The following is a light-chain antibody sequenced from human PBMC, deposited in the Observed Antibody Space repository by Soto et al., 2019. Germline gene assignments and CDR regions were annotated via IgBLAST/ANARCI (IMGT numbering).Light chain of an antibody. CDR1: GRDIGAYDY. J-gene: IGLJ1*01. Sequence: QSALTQPASVSGSPGQSITISCTGSGRDIGAYDYVSWYQQHPGKAPKLIIYGVKNRPSGFSNRFSASKSAFTASLTISGLQIEDEADYYCSSYTTSYFYVFGPGTKLTVL. CDR2: GVK. V-gene: IGLV2-14*01. CDR3: SSYTTSYFYV.